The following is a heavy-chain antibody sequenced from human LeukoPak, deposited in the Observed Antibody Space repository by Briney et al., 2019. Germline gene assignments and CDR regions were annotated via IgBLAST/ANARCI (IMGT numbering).Heavy chain of an antibody. D-gene: IGHD6-19*01. CDR2: ISYDGSNK. CDR1: GFTFSSYG. CDR3: AKDPDERIAVAAH. J-gene: IGHJ4*02. Sequence: PGGSLRLSCAASGFTFSSYGMHWVRQAPGKGLEWVAVISYDGSNKYYADSVKGRFTISRDNSKNTLYLQMNSLRAGDTAVYYCAKDPDERIAVAAHWGQGTLVTVSS. V-gene: IGHV3-30*18.